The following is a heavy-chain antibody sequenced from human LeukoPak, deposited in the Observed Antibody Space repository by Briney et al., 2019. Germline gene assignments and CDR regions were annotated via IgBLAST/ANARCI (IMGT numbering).Heavy chain of an antibody. Sequence: ASVKVSCKAPGYTFTSYGISWVRQAPGQGLEWMGWISAYNGNTNYAQKLQGRVTMTTDTSTSTAYMELRSLRSDDTAVYYCALDSYYYDSSGYEFDYWGQGTLVTVSS. CDR2: ISAYNGNT. D-gene: IGHD3-22*01. V-gene: IGHV1-18*01. CDR3: ALDSYYYDSSGYEFDY. CDR1: GYTFTSYG. J-gene: IGHJ4*02.